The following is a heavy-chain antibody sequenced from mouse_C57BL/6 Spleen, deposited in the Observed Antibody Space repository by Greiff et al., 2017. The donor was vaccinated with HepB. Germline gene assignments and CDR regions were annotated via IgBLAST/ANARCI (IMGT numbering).Heavy chain of an antibody. CDR1: GFTFSDYG. D-gene: IGHD2-5*01. Sequence: EVMLVESGGGLVQPGGSLKLSCAASGFTFSDYGMAWVRQAPRKGPEWVAFISNLAYSIYYADTVTGRFTISRENAKNTLYLEMSSLRSEDTAMYYCAREGYSNYYAMDYWGQGTSVTVSS. CDR3: AREGYSNYYAMDY. CDR2: ISNLAYSI. J-gene: IGHJ4*01. V-gene: IGHV5-15*01.